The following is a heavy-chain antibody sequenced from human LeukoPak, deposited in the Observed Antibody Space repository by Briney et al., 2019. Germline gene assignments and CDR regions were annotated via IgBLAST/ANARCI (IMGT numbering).Heavy chain of an antibody. CDR3: ARATMVRGVIFWFDP. Sequence: SVKVSCKASGGTFSSYTISWVRQAPGQGLEWMGGIIPIFGTANYAQKFQGRVTITADESTSTAYMELSSLRSEDTAVYYCARATMVRGVIFWFDPWGQGTLVTVSS. D-gene: IGHD3-10*01. CDR1: GGTFSSYT. J-gene: IGHJ5*02. V-gene: IGHV1-69*13. CDR2: IIPIFGTA.